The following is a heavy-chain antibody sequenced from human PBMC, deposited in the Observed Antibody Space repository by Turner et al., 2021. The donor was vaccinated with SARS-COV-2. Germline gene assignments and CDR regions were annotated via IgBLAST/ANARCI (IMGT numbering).Heavy chain of an antibody. CDR1: GFTFSDYA. J-gene: IGHJ4*02. CDR2: ISNGGDFT. V-gene: IGHV3-23*01. CDR3: AKGTTMVRRLTSYFDY. D-gene: IGHD3-10*01. Sequence: EVQLLESGGGLVQPGGSLSLSFAASGFTFSDYAMTWVRQAPGKGLEWVSIISNGGDFTYYADSAKGRFTISRDNSKNTLYLQMNSLRAEDTAVYFCAKGTTMVRRLTSYFDYWGRGILVTVSS.